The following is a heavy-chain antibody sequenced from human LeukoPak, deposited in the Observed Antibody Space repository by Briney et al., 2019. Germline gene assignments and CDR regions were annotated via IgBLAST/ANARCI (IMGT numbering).Heavy chain of an antibody. V-gene: IGHV1-8*01. Sequence: GASVKVSCKASGYTFTSYDINWVRQATGQGLEWMGWMNPNSGNTGYAQKFQGRVTMTRDTSISTAYMELSSLRSEDTAVYYCARGRPAYYDISGYFVGVHYWGQGTLVTVSS. CDR1: GYTFTSYD. J-gene: IGHJ4*02. D-gene: IGHD3-22*01. CDR2: MNPNSGNT. CDR3: ARGRPAYYDISGYFVGVHY.